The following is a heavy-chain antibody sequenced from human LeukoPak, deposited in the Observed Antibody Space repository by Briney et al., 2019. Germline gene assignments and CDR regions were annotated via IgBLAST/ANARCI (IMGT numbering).Heavy chain of an antibody. J-gene: IGHJ4*02. CDR2: ISGSGGST. Sequence: GGSLRLSCAASGFTFSSSAMSWGRQAPGKGREWVSAISGSGGSTYYADSVKGRFTISRDNSKNTLYLQMNSLRAEDTAVYYCAKPHVGPGDYWGQGTLVTVSS. V-gene: IGHV3-23*01. CDR1: GFTFSSSA. D-gene: IGHD3/OR15-3a*01. CDR3: AKPHVGPGDY.